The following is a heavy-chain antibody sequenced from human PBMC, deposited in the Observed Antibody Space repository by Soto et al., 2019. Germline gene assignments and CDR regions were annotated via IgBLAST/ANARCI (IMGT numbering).Heavy chain of an antibody. J-gene: IGHJ4*02. Sequence: EVQLLESGGGLVQPGGSLRLSCGVSGFTFNDFEMNWVRQAPGKGPEWLAYIDGSGATKKYADSVRGRFTISRDNPNNSLFLQMCSLSAADTAIYYCARGFVRFNYWGQGTLVSVSS. V-gene: IGHV3-48*03. CDR1: GFTFNDFE. CDR2: IDGSGATK. CDR3: ARGFVRFNY.